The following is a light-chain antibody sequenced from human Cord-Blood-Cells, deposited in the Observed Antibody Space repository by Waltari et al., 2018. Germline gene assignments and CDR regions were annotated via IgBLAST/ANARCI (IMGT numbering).Light chain of an antibody. CDR2: DVS. V-gene: IGLV2-14*01. Sequence: QSALTQHASVSGSPGPSTTISCTGTSIDVGGYNYVSWYQQHPGKAPKLMIYDVSTRPSGVSNRFSGSKSGNTASLTISGLQAEDEADYYCSSYTSSSLWVFGGGTKLTVL. J-gene: IGLJ3*02. CDR3: SSYTSSSLWV. CDR1: SIDVGGYNY.